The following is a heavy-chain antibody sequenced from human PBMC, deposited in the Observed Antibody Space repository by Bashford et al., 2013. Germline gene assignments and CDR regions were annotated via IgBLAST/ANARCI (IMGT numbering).Heavy chain of an antibody. V-gene: IGHV1-69*13. CDR2: IIPIFGTA. Sequence: SVKVSCKASGGTFSSYAISWVRQAPGQGLEWMGGIIPIFGTANYAQKFQGRVTITADESTSTAYMELSSLRSEDTAVYYCARLLRLGELSLDYYYGMDVWGQGTTVTVSS. CDR1: GGTFSSYA. D-gene: IGHD3-16*02. CDR3: ARLLRLGELSLDYYYGMDV. J-gene: IGHJ6*02.